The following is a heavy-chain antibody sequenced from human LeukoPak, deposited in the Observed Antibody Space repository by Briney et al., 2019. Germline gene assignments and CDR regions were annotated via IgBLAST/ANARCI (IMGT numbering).Heavy chain of an antibody. CDR3: ATGYSGYDLKFDP. V-gene: IGHV1-2*06. D-gene: IGHD5-12*01. Sequence: RASVKVSCKASGYTFNGHYIHWVRQSPGQGLEWMGRINPKSGGRGFSQKFQGRVTLTTDTSVNTAYLELSNLRSDDTAVYYCATGYSGYDLKFDPWGQGTLVTVSS. J-gene: IGHJ5*02. CDR2: INPKSGGR. CDR1: GYTFNGHY.